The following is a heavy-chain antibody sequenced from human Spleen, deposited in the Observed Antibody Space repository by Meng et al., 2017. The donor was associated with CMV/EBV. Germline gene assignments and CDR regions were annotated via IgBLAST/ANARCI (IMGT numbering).Heavy chain of an antibody. Sequence: SVKVSCKASGATFSFRSYVITWVRQAPGQGLAWMGGIIPVFDTADYAENLQGRVTITTDESTTTAYMELTSLRSDDTAVYYCATGPMISLGGVNVWPLEFWGQGTVVTVSS. J-gene: IGHJ4*02. CDR1: GATFSFRSYV. CDR3: ATGPMISLGGVNVWPLEF. CDR2: IIPVFDTA. V-gene: IGHV1-69*05. D-gene: IGHD3-16*01.